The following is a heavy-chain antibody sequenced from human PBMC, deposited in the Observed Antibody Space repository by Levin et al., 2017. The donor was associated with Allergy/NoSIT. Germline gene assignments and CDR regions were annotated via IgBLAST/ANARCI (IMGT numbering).Heavy chain of an antibody. D-gene: IGHD1-1*01. Sequence: SETLSLTCTFSGGSVTSYYWSWIRQPPGKGLEWIGYVYFTGDTRYNPSLESRVTISLGTSPTEFTLRLTSVTAADTAVYYCGGWKDEGYYYYYMDVWGQGTTLTVSS. J-gene: IGHJ6*02. CDR2: VYFTGDT. CDR3: GGWKDEGYYYYYMDV. V-gene: IGHV4-59*02. CDR1: GGSVTSYY.